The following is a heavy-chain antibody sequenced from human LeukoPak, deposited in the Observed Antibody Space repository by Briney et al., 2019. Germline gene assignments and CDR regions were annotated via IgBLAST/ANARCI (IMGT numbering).Heavy chain of an antibody. D-gene: IGHD6-6*01. CDR1: GFTFSSFG. J-gene: IGHJ3*02. CDR2: ISYDGSNK. V-gene: IGHV3-30*03. Sequence: GGSLRLSCAASGFTFSSFGMHWVRQAPGKGLEWVAVISYDGSNKYYADSVKGRFTISRDNSQNTLYLQMNSLRAEDTAVYYCASYRYGSSFAFDIWGQGTMVTVSS. CDR3: ASYRYGSSFAFDI.